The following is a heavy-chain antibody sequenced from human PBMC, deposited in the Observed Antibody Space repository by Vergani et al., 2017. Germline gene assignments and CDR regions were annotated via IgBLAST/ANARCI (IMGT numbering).Heavy chain of an antibody. D-gene: IGHD2-2*01. CDR1: GGTFSSYT. Sequence: QVQLVQSGAEVKKPGSSVKVSCKASGGTFSSYTISWVRQAPGQGLEWMGRIIPILGIAKYAQKFQGRVTITADKSTSTAYMELSSLRSEDTAVYYCASEYCSSTSCYVGYFDYWGQGTLVTVSS. J-gene: IGHJ4*02. V-gene: IGHV1-69*02. CDR3: ASEYCSSTSCYVGYFDY. CDR2: IIPILGIA.